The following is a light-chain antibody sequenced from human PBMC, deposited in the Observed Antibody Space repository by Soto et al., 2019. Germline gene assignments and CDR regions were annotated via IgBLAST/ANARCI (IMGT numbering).Light chain of an antibody. Sequence: DIPMTQSPSSLSASVGDRVTITCRASQSIITYLNWYHQKPGKAPNLLIYAASSLQSGVPSRFSGSGSGTDFTLTISSLQPEDFATYYCQQSYSTPWTFGQGNKVEIK. CDR2: AAS. CDR3: QQSYSTPWT. J-gene: IGKJ1*01. V-gene: IGKV1-39*01. CDR1: QSIITY.